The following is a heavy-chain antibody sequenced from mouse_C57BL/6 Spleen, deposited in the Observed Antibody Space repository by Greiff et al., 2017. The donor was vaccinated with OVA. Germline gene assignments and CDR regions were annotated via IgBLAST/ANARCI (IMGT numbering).Heavy chain of an antibody. D-gene: IGHD1-1*01. J-gene: IGHJ4*01. CDR3: ARDWVGNFAMDY. CDR2: ISDGGSYT. V-gene: IGHV5-4*01. CDR1: GFTFSSYA. Sequence: EVQLVESGGGLVKPGGSLKLSCAASGFTFSSYAMSWVRQTPEKRLEWVATISDGGSYTYYPDNVKGRFTISRDTAKNNLYLQMSHLKSEDTAMYYCARDWVGNFAMDYWGQGTSVTVSS.